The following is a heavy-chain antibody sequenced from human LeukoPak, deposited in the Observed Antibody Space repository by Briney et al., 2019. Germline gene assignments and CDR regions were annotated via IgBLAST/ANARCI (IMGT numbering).Heavy chain of an antibody. CDR1: GFTISSYA. V-gene: IGHV3-33*08. CDR2: IWYDGSNK. D-gene: IGHD3-10*01. CDR3: ARPLITMVRGYGMDV. J-gene: IGHJ6*02. Sequence: LRLSCAASGFTISSYAKHWVRQAPGKGLEWVAAIWYDGSNKFYADTVKGRFTISRDNSKDTLYLQMTSLRAEDTAVYYCARPLITMVRGYGMDVWGQGTTVAVSS.